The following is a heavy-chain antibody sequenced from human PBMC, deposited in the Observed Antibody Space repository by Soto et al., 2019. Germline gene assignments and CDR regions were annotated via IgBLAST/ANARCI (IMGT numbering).Heavy chain of an antibody. CDR2: IFYSGST. CDR3: ARVRQDILVVGNWYFDL. D-gene: IGHD2-15*01. CDR1: GDSFSSYY. V-gene: IGHV4-59*01. J-gene: IGHJ2*01. Sequence: QVQLQESGPGLVKPSETLSLTCTVSGDSFSSYYWSWIRQPPGKGLEWIGYIFYSGSTNYNPSLKSRVTISIDTSKNQFSLRLSSVTTADTAVYYCARVRQDILVVGNWYFDLWGRGTLVTVSS.